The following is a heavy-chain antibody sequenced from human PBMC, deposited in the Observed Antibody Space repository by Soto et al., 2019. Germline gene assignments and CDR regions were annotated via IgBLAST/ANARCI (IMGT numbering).Heavy chain of an antibody. Sequence: PGGSLRLSCAASGFTFSSYGMHWVRQAPGKGLEWVAVISYDGSNKYYADSVKGRFTISRDNSKNTLYLQMNSLRAEDTAVYYCARKEEYCSSTSCDWFDPWGQGTLVTVSS. CDR2: ISYDGSNK. CDR3: ARKEEYCSSTSCDWFDP. D-gene: IGHD2-2*01. CDR1: GFTFSSYG. V-gene: IGHV3-30*03. J-gene: IGHJ5*02.